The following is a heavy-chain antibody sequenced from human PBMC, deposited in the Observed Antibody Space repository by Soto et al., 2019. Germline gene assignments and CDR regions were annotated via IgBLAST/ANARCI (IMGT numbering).Heavy chain of an antibody. D-gene: IGHD3-10*01. J-gene: IGHJ6*03. CDR3: ARGITMVRGVMGYYMDV. V-gene: IGHV4-34*01. Sequence: QVQLQQWGAGLLKPSETLSLTCAVYGGSFSGYYWSWIRQPPGKGLEWIGEINHSGSTNYNPSLKRRVTISVDTSKNQFSLKLSSVTAADTAVYYCARGITMVRGVMGYYMDVWGKGTTVTVSS. CDR1: GGSFSGYY. CDR2: INHSGST.